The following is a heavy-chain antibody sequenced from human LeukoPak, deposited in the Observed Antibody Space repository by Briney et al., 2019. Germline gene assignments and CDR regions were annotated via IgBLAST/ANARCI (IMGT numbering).Heavy chain of an antibody. D-gene: IGHD2-15*01. Sequence: PSETLSLTCTVSGGSISSYYWSWIRQPPGKGLEWIGYIYYSGSTNYNPSLKSRVTISVDTSKNQFSLKLSSVTAADTAVYYCARGPGSTRGAFDIWGQGTMVTVSS. CDR3: ARGPGSTRGAFDI. CDR1: GGSISSYY. V-gene: IGHV4-59*01. J-gene: IGHJ3*02. CDR2: IYYSGST.